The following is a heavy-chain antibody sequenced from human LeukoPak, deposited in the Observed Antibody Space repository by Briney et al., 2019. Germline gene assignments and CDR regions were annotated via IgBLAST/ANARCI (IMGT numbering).Heavy chain of an antibody. Sequence: SETLSLTCAVSGGSFSGYYWSWIRQPPGKGLEWIGEINHSGSTNYNPSLKSRVIISVDTSKNQFSLKLSSVTAADTAVYYCARGPNYGGNSKDFDYWGQGTLVTVSS. J-gene: IGHJ4*02. CDR1: GGSFSGYY. V-gene: IGHV4-34*01. CDR3: ARGPNYGGNSKDFDY. D-gene: IGHD4-23*01. CDR2: INHSGST.